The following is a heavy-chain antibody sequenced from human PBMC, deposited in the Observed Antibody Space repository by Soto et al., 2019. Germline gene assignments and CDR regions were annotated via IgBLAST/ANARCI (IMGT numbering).Heavy chain of an antibody. CDR2: INSDGSST. CDR3: VRTSLGVAAATREDY. Sequence: EVQLVESGGGLVQPGGSLRLSCAASGFTFSSYWMHWVRQAPGKGLVWVSRINSDGSSTSYADSVKGRFTIPRDNAKNTLYLQMNSLRAEDTAVYYCVRTSLGVAAATREDYWGQGTLVTVSS. CDR1: GFTFSSYW. J-gene: IGHJ4*02. V-gene: IGHV3-74*01. D-gene: IGHD2-15*01.